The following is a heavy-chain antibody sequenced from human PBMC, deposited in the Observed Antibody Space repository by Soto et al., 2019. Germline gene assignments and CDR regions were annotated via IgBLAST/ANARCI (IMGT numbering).Heavy chain of an antibody. J-gene: IGHJ4*02. D-gene: IGHD4-4*01. V-gene: IGHV3-73*02. CDR2: TRSKAHSYAT. CDR3: TRHTVDY. CDR1: GFSFSDSA. Sequence: EVQLVESGGGLVQPGGSLKLSCAASGFSFSDSAIHWVRQASGKGLEWVGRTRSKAHSYATAFAASVKGRFTISRDDSKNKVYLQMNSLKTEDTAVYYCTRHTVDYWGQGTLVTGSS.